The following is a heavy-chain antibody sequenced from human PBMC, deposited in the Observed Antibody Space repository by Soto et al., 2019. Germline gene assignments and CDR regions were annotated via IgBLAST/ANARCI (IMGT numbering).Heavy chain of an antibody. Sequence: AESLQISGKGSGYSFTSYWIGWVRQMPGKGLEWMGIIYPGDSDTRYSPSFQGQVTISADKSISTAYLQWSSLKASDTAMYYCARRSTAAGVDYWGQGTLVTVSS. D-gene: IGHD6-13*01. CDR1: GYSFTSYW. CDR3: ARRSTAAGVDY. V-gene: IGHV5-51*01. J-gene: IGHJ4*02. CDR2: IYPGDSDT.